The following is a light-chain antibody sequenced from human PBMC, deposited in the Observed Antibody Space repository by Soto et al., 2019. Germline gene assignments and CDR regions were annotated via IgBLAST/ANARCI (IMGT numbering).Light chain of an antibody. V-gene: IGKV3-20*01. J-gene: IGKJ2*01. CDR2: GAS. CDR3: LQYGSSPRMYT. CDR1: QSVSSSY. Sequence: EIVLTQSPGTLSLSPGERATLSCRASQSVSSSYLAWYQQKPGQAPRLLIYGASSRATGIPDRFSGSGYGTDFTLTISRLEHEDFAVYYCLQYGSSPRMYTFGQGTKLEIK.